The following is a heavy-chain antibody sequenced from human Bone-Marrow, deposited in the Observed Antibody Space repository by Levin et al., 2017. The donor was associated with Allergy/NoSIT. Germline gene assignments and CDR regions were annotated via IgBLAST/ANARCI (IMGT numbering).Heavy chain of an antibody. CDR1: GYTFTGYY. J-gene: IGHJ3*02. CDR3: ARNVLVVVAATPLGAFDI. D-gene: IGHD2-15*01. V-gene: IGHV1-2*02. CDR2: INPNSGGT. Sequence: GESLKISCKASGYTFTGYYMHWVRQAPGQGLEWMGWINPNSGGTNYAQKFQGRVTMTRDTSISTAYMELSRLRSDDTAVYYCARNVLVVVAATPLGAFDIWGQGTMVTVSS.